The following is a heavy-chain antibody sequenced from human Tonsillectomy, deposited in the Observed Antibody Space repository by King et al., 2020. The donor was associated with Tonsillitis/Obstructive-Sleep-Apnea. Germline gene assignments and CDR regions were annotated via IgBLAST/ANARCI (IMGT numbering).Heavy chain of an antibody. CDR1: GFTFSGYG. CDR3: AKDPLNYDFWSGPDY. V-gene: IGHV3-30*18. Sequence: VQLVESGGGVVQPGRSLRLSCAASGFTFSGYGMHWVRQAPGKGLEWVAVISYDGSNKYYADSVKGRFTISRDNSKNTLYLQMNSLRAEDTAVYYCAKDPLNYDFWSGPDYWGQGTLVTVSS. CDR2: ISYDGSNK. J-gene: IGHJ4*02. D-gene: IGHD3-3*01.